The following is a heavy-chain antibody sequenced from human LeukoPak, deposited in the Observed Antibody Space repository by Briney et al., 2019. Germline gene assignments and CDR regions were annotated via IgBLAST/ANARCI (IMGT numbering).Heavy chain of an antibody. CDR1: GGSISSSSYY. D-gene: IGHD3-22*01. Sequence: IPSETLSLTCTVSGGSISSSSYYWSWIRQPPGKGLEWIAYISYSGRTNYNPSLKSRVTISLDTSQNQFSLKLSSVTAADTAVYYCARDRDSSGYYSVWGQGTLVTVSS. J-gene: IGHJ4*02. CDR3: ARDRDSSGYYSV. CDR2: ISYSGRT. V-gene: IGHV4-61*01.